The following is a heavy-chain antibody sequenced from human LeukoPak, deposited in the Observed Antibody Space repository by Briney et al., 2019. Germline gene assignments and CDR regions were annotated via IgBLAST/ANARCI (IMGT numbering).Heavy chain of an antibody. Sequence: PSETLSLTCTVSGGSISSGDYYLSWIRQPPGKGLEWIVYIYYSGSTYYNPSLKSRVTISVDTSKNQFSLKLSSVTAADTAVYYCARSRAGIQLWLRTFDYWGQGTLVTVSS. V-gene: IGHV4-30-4*01. D-gene: IGHD5-18*01. CDR2: IYYSGST. J-gene: IGHJ4*02. CDR1: GGSISSGDYY. CDR3: ARSRAGIQLWLRTFDY.